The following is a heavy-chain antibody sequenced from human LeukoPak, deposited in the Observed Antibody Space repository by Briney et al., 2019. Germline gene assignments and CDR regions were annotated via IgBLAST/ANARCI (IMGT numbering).Heavy chain of an antibody. J-gene: IGHJ6*02. CDR2: IYYSGST. Sequence: PSETLSLTCTVSGGSISSSSYYWGWIRQPPGKGLEWIGSIYYSGSTYYNPSLKSRVTISVDTSKNQFSLKLSSVTAADTAVYYCARAHLWFGENYYYYYGMDVWGQGTTVTVSS. D-gene: IGHD3-10*01. V-gene: IGHV4-39*07. CDR3: ARAHLWFGENYYYYYGMDV. CDR1: GGSISSSSYY.